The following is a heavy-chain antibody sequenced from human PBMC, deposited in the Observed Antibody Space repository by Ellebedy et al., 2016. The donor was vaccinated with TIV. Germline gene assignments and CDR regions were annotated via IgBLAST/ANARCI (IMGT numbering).Heavy chain of an antibody. V-gene: IGHV4-61*01. CDR3: ARELVIYYYDSSGLFDY. J-gene: IGHJ4*02. CDR2: IDYSGST. D-gene: IGHD3-22*01. Sequence: SETLSLTCTVSGGSISSSSYYWSWIRQPPGKGLEWIGYIDYSGSTNYNPSLKSRVTISVDTSKNQFSLKLSSVTAADTAVYYCARELVIYYYDSSGLFDYWGQGTLVTVSS. CDR1: GGSISSSSYY.